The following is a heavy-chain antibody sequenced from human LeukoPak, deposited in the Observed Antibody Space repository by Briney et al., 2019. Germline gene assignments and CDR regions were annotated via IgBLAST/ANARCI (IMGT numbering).Heavy chain of an antibody. Sequence: SETLSLTCAVYGGSFSGYHWSWIRQPPGKGLEWIGEINHSGSTNYNPSLKSRVTISVDTSKNQFSLKLSSVTAADTAVYYCARGSRFLEQHWFDSWGQGTLVTVPS. CDR3: ARGSRFLEQHWFDS. V-gene: IGHV4-34*01. D-gene: IGHD3-3*01. CDR1: GGSFSGYH. CDR2: INHSGST. J-gene: IGHJ5*01.